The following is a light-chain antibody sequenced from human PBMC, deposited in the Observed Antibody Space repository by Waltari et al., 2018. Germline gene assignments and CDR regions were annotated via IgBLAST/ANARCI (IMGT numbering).Light chain of an antibody. CDR3: QQYNHGYT. CDR2: GAS. V-gene: IGKV3-15*01. Sequence: EIVMTQSPPTLPGSPGERVALSCRASQSVSNNLVWYHQRPGQAPRPLIYGASTRATGIPARFTGSGSGTEFTLTISSLQSEDFAVYYCQQYNHGYTFAQGTKLEIK. J-gene: IGKJ2*01. CDR1: QSVSNN.